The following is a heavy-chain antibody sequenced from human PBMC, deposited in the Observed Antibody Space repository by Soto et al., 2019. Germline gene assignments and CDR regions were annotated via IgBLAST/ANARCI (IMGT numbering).Heavy chain of an antibody. CDR2: IYYSGST. CDR3: ARLRVAAADYYFDY. Sequence: ETLSLTCTVSGGSISSSSYYWGWIRQPPGKGLEWIGSIYYSGSTYYNPSLKSRVTISVDTSKNQFSLKLSSVTAADTAVYYCARLRVAAADYYFDYWGQGTLVTVSS. V-gene: IGHV4-39*01. D-gene: IGHD6-13*01. CDR1: GGSISSSSYY. J-gene: IGHJ4*02.